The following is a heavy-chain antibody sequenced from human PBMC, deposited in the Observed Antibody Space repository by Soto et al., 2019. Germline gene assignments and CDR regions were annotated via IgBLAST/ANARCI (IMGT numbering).Heavy chain of an antibody. J-gene: IGHJ4*02. D-gene: IGHD2-2*01. CDR3: ARGVRDRTSHFDY. CDR2: ISSSSSTI. CDR1: GFTFNNYG. Sequence: GGSLRLSCVASGFTFNNYGMSWVRQAPGKGLEWVSYISSSSSTIYYADSVKGRFTISRDNAKNSRYLQMNSLRDEDTAVYYCARGVRDRTSHFDYWGQGTLVTVSS. V-gene: IGHV3-48*02.